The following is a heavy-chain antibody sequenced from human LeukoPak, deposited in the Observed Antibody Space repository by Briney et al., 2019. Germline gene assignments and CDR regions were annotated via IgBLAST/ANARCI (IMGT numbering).Heavy chain of an antibody. CDR1: GFTFSSYW. J-gene: IGHJ4*02. CDR2: INQDGRAI. D-gene: IGHD3-22*01. CDR3: ASSHDSSGND. V-gene: IGHV3-7*01. Sequence: GGSLRLSCAASGFTFSSYWMSWVRQAPGRGLEWVANINQDGRAIFYVDSVKGRFTISRDNAKNSLYLQMNSLRDEDTAVYCCASSHDSSGNDWGQGTLVTVSS.